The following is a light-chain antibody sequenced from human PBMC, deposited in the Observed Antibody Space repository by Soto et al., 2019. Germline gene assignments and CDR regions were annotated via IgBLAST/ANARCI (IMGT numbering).Light chain of an antibody. CDR2: GNT. Sequence: QSVLTQPPSVSGAPGQRVTMSCTGSSSNIGAGCDVHWYQHLPGTAPKLLIYGNTNRPSRVPDRFSGSKSVTSASLAITGLQAEDEADYYCQSYDTGLSGPVVFGGGTKLTVL. CDR1: SSNIGAGCD. J-gene: IGLJ2*01. V-gene: IGLV1-40*01. CDR3: QSYDTGLSGPVV.